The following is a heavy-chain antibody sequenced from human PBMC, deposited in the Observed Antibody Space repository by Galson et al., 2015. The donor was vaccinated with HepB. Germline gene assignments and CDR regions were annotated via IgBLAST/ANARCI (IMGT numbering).Heavy chain of an antibody. CDR3: ARDYNYCSGGSCLIYYYMDV. CDR1: GYTFTSYA. D-gene: IGHD2-15*01. V-gene: IGHV1-3*01. J-gene: IGHJ6*03. CDR2: INAGNGNT. Sequence: SVKVSCKASGYTFTSYAMHWVRQAPGQRLEWMGWINAGNGNTKYSQKFQGRVTITRDTSASTAYMELSSLRSEDTAVYYCARDYNYCSGGSCLIYYYMDVWGKGTTVTVS.